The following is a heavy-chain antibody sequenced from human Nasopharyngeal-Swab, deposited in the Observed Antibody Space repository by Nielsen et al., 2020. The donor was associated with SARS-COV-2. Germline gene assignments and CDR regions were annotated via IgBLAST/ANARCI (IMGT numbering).Heavy chain of an antibody. Sequence: SETLSLTCTVSGDSISSGAYYWSWIRQHPGKGLEWIAFIYYSGSTYYNPSLNSRVTISVDTSKNQFSLKLTSVTAADTAVYYCARDILGYSYDSGWYFDLWGRGTLATVSS. V-gene: IGHV4-31*03. J-gene: IGHJ2*01. CDR1: GDSISSGAYY. CDR2: IYYSGST. CDR3: ARDILGYSYDSGWYFDL. D-gene: IGHD5-18*01.